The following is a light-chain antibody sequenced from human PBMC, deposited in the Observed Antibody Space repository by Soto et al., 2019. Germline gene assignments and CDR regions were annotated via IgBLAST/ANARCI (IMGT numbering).Light chain of an antibody. CDR2: DVS. J-gene: IGLJ1*01. V-gene: IGLV2-14*01. CDR3: SSYTSDSTYV. CDR1: SSDVGGYNY. Sequence: QSVLTQPASVSGSPGQSITISCTGTSSDVGGYNYVSWYQEHPGKAPKLMIYDVSNRPSGVSNRFSGSKSDNTASLTISGLQAEDEADYYCSSYTSDSTYVFGTGTKVTGL.